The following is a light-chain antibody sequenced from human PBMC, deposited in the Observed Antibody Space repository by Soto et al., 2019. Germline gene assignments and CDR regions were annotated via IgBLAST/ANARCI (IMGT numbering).Light chain of an antibody. J-gene: IGKJ1*01. V-gene: IGKV3-20*01. Sequence: VVLPQYPYTLSLSPGERSSLSCISIQSVSSNYLAWYQQKSGQAPSLLIYDVSRRATGIPERFSGSGSGTDFTLIISRLEPEDFAVYYCQQYGSSPRTFGQGTIVDI. CDR1: QSVSSNY. CDR2: DVS. CDR3: QQYGSSPRT.